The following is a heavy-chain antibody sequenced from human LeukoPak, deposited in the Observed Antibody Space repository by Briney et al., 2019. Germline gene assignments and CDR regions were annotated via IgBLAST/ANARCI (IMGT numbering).Heavy chain of an antibody. CDR1: GGSISSYY. V-gene: IGHV4-59*01. CDR3: ARAFSVADL. CDR2: IYYSGST. Sequence: SETLSLTCTVSGGSISSYYWSWIRQPPGKGLEWIGYIYYSGSTNYNPSLKSRVTISVDTSKNQFSLKLSSVTAADTAVYYCARAFSVADLWGQGTLVTVSS. D-gene: IGHD3-3*02. J-gene: IGHJ5*02.